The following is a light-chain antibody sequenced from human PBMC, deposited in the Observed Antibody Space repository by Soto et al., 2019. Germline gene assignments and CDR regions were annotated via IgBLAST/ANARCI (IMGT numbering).Light chain of an antibody. CDR3: HQRNT. V-gene: IGKV3-11*01. J-gene: IGKJ5*01. Sequence: VLPQSPVTLSLSPGDRATLSCRASQSVSTYLPWYRQVPGQPPRLLIYDTTNRAAGIPPRFSGSRSGTDFTLTISSIEVEDFALYYCHQRNTFGQGTRLEIK. CDR2: DTT. CDR1: QSVSTY.